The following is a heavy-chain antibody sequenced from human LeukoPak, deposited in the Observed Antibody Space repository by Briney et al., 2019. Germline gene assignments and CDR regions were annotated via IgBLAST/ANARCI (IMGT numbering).Heavy chain of an antibody. CDR1: GFTFSSYA. D-gene: IGHD1-26*01. Sequence: GRSLRLSCAASGFTFSSYAMHWVRQAPGKGLEWVAVISYDGSNKYYADSVKGRFTISRDNSKNTLYLQMNSLRAEDTAVYYCAKDFRWELLPPTDFDYWGQGTLVTVSS. J-gene: IGHJ4*02. CDR3: AKDFRWELLPPTDFDY. CDR2: ISYDGSNK. V-gene: IGHV3-30-3*01.